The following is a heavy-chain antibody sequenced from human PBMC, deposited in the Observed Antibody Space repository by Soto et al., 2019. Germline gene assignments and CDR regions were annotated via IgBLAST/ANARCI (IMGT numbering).Heavy chain of an antibody. V-gene: IGHV4-31*03. D-gene: IGHD2-15*01. CDR2: IYYSGST. Sequence: QVQLQESGPGLVKPSQTLSLTCTVSGGSISSGGYYWSWIRQHPGKGLEWIGYIYYSGSTYYNPSLKSRVTISVDTSKNQFSLKLSSVTAADTAVYYCVRDGYCSGGSCLKNWFDPWGQGTLVTVSS. CDR1: GGSISSGGYY. CDR3: VRDGYCSGGSCLKNWFDP. J-gene: IGHJ5*02.